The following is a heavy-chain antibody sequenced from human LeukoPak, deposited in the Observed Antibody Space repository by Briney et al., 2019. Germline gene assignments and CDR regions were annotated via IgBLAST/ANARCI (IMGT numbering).Heavy chain of an antibody. Sequence: PGGSLRLSCAASGFTFSTYSMNWVRLAPGKGLEWVSYISSSGRTIYYADSVKGRFTISRDNAKNSLYLQMNSLRAEDTAVYYCAKDDYYYYMDVWGKGTTVTVSS. CDR2: ISSSGRTI. CDR3: AKDDYYYYMDV. J-gene: IGHJ6*03. V-gene: IGHV3-48*01. CDR1: GFTFSTYS.